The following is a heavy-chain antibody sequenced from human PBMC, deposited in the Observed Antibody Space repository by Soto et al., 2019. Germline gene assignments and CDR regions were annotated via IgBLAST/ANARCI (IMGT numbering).Heavy chain of an antibody. CDR1: GFSLSTSGVG. J-gene: IGHJ5*02. CDR3: AHSLIGYYYDSSGSNWFDP. Sequence: QITLKESGPTLVKPTQTLTLTCTFSGFSLSTSGVGVGWIRQPPGKALEWLALIYWDDDKRYSPSLKSRLTITKDTSQNHVVLTMTSMDPVDTATYYCAHSLIGYYYDSSGSNWFDPWGQGTLVTVAS. D-gene: IGHD3-22*01. CDR2: IYWDDDK. V-gene: IGHV2-5*02.